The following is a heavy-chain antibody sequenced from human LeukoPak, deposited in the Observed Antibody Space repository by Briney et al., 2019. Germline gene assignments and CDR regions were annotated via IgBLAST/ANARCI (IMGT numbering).Heavy chain of an antibody. J-gene: IGHJ4*02. Sequence: ASVKVSCKASGYTFTGYYMHWVRQAPGQGLEWMGWINHNSGGTNYAQKFQGRVTMTRDTSISTAYMELSRLRSDDTAVYYCARVVPGYSSGWYVYWGQGTLVTVSS. CDR1: GYTFTGYY. CDR3: ARVVPGYSSGWYVY. V-gene: IGHV1-2*02. D-gene: IGHD6-19*01. CDR2: INHNSGGT.